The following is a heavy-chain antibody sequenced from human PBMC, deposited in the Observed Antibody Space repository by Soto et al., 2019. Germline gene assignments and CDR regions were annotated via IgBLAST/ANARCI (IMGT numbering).Heavy chain of an antibody. Sequence: QVQLVQSGAEVKKPGASVKVSCKASGYTFTSYAMHWVRQAPGQGLEWMGWINAGNGNTKYSQKFQGRVTITRDTAARTDYNERSSLGIEATGVESDARRYYDSLTGCEFWGGGVDAWGQGTPVTVSS. CDR1: GYTFTSYA. CDR2: INAGNGNT. D-gene: IGHD3-9*01. J-gene: IGHJ6*02. V-gene: IGHV1-3*01. CDR3: ARRYYDSLTGCEFWGGGVDA.